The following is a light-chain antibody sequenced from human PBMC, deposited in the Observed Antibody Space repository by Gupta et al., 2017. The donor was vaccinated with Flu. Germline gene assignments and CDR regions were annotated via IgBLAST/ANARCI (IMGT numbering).Light chain of an antibody. V-gene: IGKV1-17*01. CDR2: AAS. Sequence: DIQMTQSPSSLSASVGDRVTITCRASQGIRNDLGWYQQKPGKAPKRLIYAASSATSGVPLRFSGSGSGSEFTLRIIRRQPEAFATYYCRRQYTYGNTFGQGTRLEIK. CDR1: QGIRND. CDR3: RRQYTYGNT. J-gene: IGKJ5*01.